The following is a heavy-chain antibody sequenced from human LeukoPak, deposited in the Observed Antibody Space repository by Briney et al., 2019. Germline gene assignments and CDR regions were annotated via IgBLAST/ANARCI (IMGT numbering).Heavy chain of an antibody. J-gene: IGHJ3*02. CDR1: GYTFTGYY. V-gene: IGHV1-69*13. Sequence: GASVKVSCKASGYTFTGYYMHWVRQAPGQGLEWMGGIIPIFGTANYAQKFQGRVTITADESTSTAYMELSSLRSEDTAVYYCAREGGVQLERRDAFDIWGQGTMVTVSS. CDR2: IIPIFGTA. CDR3: AREGGVQLERRDAFDI. D-gene: IGHD1-1*01.